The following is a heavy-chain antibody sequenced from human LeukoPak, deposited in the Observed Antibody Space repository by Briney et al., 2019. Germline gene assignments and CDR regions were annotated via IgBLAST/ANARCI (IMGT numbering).Heavy chain of an antibody. V-gene: IGHV4-38-2*02. CDR3: ARGGGAAPGTVIEY. CDR2: IYHSGST. Sequence: PSETLSLTCTISGYSISSRYYWGWIRQPPGKGLEWIGSIYHSGSTYYNPSLKSRLSISVDTSKNQFSLKLRSVTAADTAVYFCARGGGAAPGTVIEYWGQGTLVTVSS. D-gene: IGHD6-13*01. CDR1: GYSISSRYY. J-gene: IGHJ4*02.